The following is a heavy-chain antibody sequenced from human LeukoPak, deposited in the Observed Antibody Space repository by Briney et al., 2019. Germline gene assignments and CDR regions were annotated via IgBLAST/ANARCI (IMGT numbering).Heavy chain of an antibody. CDR3: ASFSWGSGTYTQEGIWSWFDP. Sequence: PSETLSLTCTVSGASISSYYWTWIRQPPGKGLEWIGYINNIGNTNYNPPLKSRVTISVDTSKNQFSLKLSSVTAADTAVYYCASFSWGSGTYTQEGIWSWFDPWGQGTLVTVSS. V-gene: IGHV4-59*08. CDR2: INNIGNT. CDR1: GASISSYY. J-gene: IGHJ5*02. D-gene: IGHD3-10*01.